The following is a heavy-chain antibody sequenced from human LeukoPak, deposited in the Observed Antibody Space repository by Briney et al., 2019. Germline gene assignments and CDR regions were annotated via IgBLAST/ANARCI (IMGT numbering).Heavy chain of an antibody. J-gene: IGHJ4*02. CDR1: GGSISSSVYY. V-gene: IGHV4-39*01. CDR2: IYYSGST. D-gene: IGHD5-18*01. CDR3: ARQVGYTYGQVDY. Sequence: PSETLSLTCTVSGGSISSSVYYWGWIRQPPGKGLEWIGNIYYSGSTYSNPSLKSRVTMSVDTSKNQFSLKLSSVTAADTAVYYCARQVGYTYGQVDYWGQGTLVTVSS.